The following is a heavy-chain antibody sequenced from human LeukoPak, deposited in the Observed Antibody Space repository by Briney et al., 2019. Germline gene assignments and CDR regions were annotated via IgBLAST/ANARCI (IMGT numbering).Heavy chain of an antibody. CDR1: GFTLSDYY. CDR3: ARVLDSSGRYDRYFDL. J-gene: IGHJ2*01. V-gene: IGHV3-11*01. D-gene: IGHD6-19*01. CDR2: ISSTVITM. Sequence: GGSLRLSCAASGFTLSDYYMSWIRQAPGKGLEWVSYISSTVITMYYADSVKGRFTISRDNAKNSLYLQMNSLRAEDTAVYYCARVLDSSGRYDRYFDLWGRGTLVTVSS.